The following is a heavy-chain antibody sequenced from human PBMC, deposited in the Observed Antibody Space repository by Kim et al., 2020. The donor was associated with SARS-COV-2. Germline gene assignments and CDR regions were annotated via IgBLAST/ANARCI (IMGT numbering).Heavy chain of an antibody. CDR1: GFTFSSYG. D-gene: IGHD4-17*01. V-gene: IGHV3-33*06. Sequence: GGSLRLSCAASGFTFSSYGMHWVRQAPGKGLEWVAVIWYDGSNKYYADSVKGRFTISRDNSKNTLYLQMNSLRAEDTAVYYCAKVFSDYGDYGAFDYWGQGTLVTVSS. CDR2: IWYDGSNK. CDR3: AKVFSDYGDYGAFDY. J-gene: IGHJ4*02.